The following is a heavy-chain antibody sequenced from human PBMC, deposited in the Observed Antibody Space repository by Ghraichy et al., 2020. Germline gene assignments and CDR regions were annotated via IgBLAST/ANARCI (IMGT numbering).Heavy chain of an antibody. CDR1: GFTFSSYA. V-gene: IGHV3-23*01. J-gene: IGHJ5*02. CDR3: AKYYDFWSGYLAPRVDSPHNWFDP. CDR2: ISGSGGST. Sequence: GGSLRLSCAASGFTFSSYAMSWVRQAPGKGLEWVSAISGSGGSTYYADSVKGRFTISRDNSKNTLYLQMNSLRAEDTAVYYCAKYYDFWSGYLAPRVDSPHNWFDPWGQGTLVTVSS. D-gene: IGHD3-3*01.